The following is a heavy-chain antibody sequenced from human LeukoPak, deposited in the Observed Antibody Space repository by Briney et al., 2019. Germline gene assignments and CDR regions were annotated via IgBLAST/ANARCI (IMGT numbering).Heavy chain of an antibody. D-gene: IGHD2-2*01. CDR1: GGTFSSYA. J-gene: IGHJ4*02. CDR2: IIPIFGTA. CDR3: AGGSTSSAFDY. V-gene: IGHV1-69*06. Sequence: SVKVSCKVSGGTFSSYAISWVRQAPGQGIEWMGGIIPIFGTANYAQKFQGRVTITADKSTSTAYMELSSLRSEDTAVYYCAGGSTSSAFDYWGQGTLVTVSS.